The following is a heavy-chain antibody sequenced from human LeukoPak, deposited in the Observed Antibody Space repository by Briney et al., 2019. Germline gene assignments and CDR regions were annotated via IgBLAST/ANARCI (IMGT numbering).Heavy chain of an antibody. Sequence: GGSLRLSCAASGFTFSSYAMSWVRQAPGKGLEWVSGVSGSGGSTYYADSVKGRFTISRDNSKNTLYLKMNSLRAEDTAVYYCAKDLDIVATITGNWGQGTLVTVSS. CDR3: AKDLDIVATITGN. V-gene: IGHV3-23*01. CDR2: VSGSGGST. D-gene: IGHD5-12*01. CDR1: GFTFSSYA. J-gene: IGHJ4*02.